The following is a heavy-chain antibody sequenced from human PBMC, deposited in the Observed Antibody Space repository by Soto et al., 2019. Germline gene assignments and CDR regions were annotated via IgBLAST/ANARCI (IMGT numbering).Heavy chain of an antibody. D-gene: IGHD3-3*01. CDR1: GYTFTSYG. CDR2: ISAYNGNT. Sequence: ASVKVSCKASGYTFTSYGISWVRQAPGQGLEWMGWISAYNGNTNYAQKLQGRVTMTTDTSTSTAYMELRSLRSDDTAVYYCARVAYDFWSGYYTAPDEWGQGNLVTVSS. J-gene: IGHJ4*02. V-gene: IGHV1-18*01. CDR3: ARVAYDFWSGYYTAPDE.